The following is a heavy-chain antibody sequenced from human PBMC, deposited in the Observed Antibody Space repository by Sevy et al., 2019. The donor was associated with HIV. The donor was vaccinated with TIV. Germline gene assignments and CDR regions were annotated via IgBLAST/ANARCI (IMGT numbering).Heavy chain of an antibody. CDR3: ARHGWGGATHSYGMDV. CDR2: IYYIGST. CDR1: GGSISNHY. Sequence: SETLSLTCTVSGGSISNHYWSWIRQPPGKGLEWIGYIYYIGSTNYHPSLKSRVTISMDTSKNQVSLKLSSVTAADTAVYYCARHGWGGATHSYGMDVWGQGTTVTVSS. V-gene: IGHV4-59*08. D-gene: IGHD3-10*01. J-gene: IGHJ6*02.